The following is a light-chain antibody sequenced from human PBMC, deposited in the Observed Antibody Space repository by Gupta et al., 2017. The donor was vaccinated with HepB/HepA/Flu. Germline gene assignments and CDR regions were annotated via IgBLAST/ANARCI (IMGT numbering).Light chain of an antibody. V-gene: IGLV2-8*01. CDR1: SSDVGGYKY. CDR2: EVS. J-gene: IGLJ1*01. Sequence: QSALTQPPSASGSPGQSVTISCTGSSSDVGGYKYVSWYQQHPGKAPKLLIYEVSERPSGVPARFSGSKSGNTASLTVSGLQAEDEADYYCSSYADINKGDFGTGTKVTVL. CDR3: SSYADINKGD.